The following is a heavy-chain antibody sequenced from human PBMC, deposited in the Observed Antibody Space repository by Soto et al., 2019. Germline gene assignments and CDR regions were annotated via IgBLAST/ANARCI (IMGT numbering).Heavy chain of an antibody. V-gene: IGHV3-66*01. CDR1: GFTVSSKY. CDR2: IQSGGPT. J-gene: IGHJ3*02. CDR3: ASELFIVAPDAFDI. Sequence: GSLRLSCAASGFTVSSKYMSWVRQAPGKGLEWVSLIQSGGPTYYADSVKGRFTISRDTSENTLHLQMDSMRAEETAGYYCASELFIVAPDAFDIWGQGTMVTVSS. D-gene: IGHD1-26*01.